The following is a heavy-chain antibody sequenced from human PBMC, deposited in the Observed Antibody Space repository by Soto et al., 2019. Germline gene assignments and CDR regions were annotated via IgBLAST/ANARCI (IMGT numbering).Heavy chain of an antibody. J-gene: IGHJ6*02. Sequence: GASVKVSCKASGGTFSSYAISWVRQAPGQGLEWMGGIIPIFGTANYAQKFQGRVTITADESTSTAYMELSSLRSEDTAVYYCARSYSSSSETSNYYYYGMDVWGQGTTVTVPS. CDR2: IIPIFGTA. D-gene: IGHD6-6*01. V-gene: IGHV1-69*13. CDR1: GGTFSSYA. CDR3: ARSYSSSSETSNYYYYGMDV.